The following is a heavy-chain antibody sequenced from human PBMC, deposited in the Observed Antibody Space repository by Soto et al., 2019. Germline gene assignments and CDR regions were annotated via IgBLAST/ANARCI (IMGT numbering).Heavy chain of an antibody. D-gene: IGHD6-19*01. CDR2: INHSGSA. CDR3: ARGLITGSHYSGGWYYFDS. J-gene: IGHJ4*02. V-gene: IGHV4-34*01. CDR1: GGSFSGYI. Sequence: SETLSLTCTVSGGSFSGYIWTWIRQTPGKGLQWIGQINHSGSASYNPSIKSRVTISVHTSNSQFFLELSSVTAADTAVYYCARGLITGSHYSGGWYYFDSWGQGTQVTVSS.